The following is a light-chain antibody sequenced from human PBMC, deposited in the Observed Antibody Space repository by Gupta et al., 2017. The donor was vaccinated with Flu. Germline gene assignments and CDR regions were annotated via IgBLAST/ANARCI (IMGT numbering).Light chain of an antibody. CDR2: SND. V-gene: IGLV1-44*01. CDR3: AAWDGRLKVRV. CDR1: SSTIGSNT. J-gene: IGLJ3*02. Sequence: RVTISCSGSSSTIGSNTVTWYQQVPGTAPKLLIYSNDQRPSGVPDRFSGSKSGTSASLAISGLQSEDEADYFCAAWDGRLKVRVFGGGTKLTVL.